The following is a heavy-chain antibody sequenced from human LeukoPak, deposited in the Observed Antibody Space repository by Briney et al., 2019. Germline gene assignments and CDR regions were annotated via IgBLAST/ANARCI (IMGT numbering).Heavy chain of an antibody. CDR3: ARGGESGWYPAVRDAFDI. D-gene: IGHD6-19*01. J-gene: IGHJ3*02. V-gene: IGHV1-2*02. CDR1: GYTFTGYN. CDR2: VNPNSGGT. Sequence: ASVKVSCKASGYTFTGYNMHWVRQAPGQGLEWMGWVNPNSGGTNYAQKFQGRVTMTRDTSISTAYMELSRLRSDDTAVYYCARGGESGWYPAVRDAFDIWGQGTMVTVSS.